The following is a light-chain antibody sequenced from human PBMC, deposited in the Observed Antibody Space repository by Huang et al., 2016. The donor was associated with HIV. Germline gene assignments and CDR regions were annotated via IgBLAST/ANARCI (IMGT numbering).Light chain of an antibody. CDR3: MQALQTPYT. Sequence: DVMVTQSPLSLPVTPGEPASISCRSSRSLLHSNGNNYLAWYLQKPGQRPQLLIYLGSHRASGVSDRFSGSASGTNFTLRISEVEAGDVGIYYCMQALQTPYTFGQGTKVEI. CDR2: LGS. J-gene: IGKJ2*01. CDR1: RSLLHSNGNNY. V-gene: IGKV2-28*01.